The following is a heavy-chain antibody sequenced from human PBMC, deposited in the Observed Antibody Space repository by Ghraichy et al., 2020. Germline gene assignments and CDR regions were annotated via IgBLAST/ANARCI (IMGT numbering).Heavy chain of an antibody. CDR3: ARVVWFGRGGRPHY. J-gene: IGHJ4*02. V-gene: IGHV3-23*01. CDR2: ISGSGAST. Sequence: GSLRLSCAASGFTFRSYAMTWVRQAPGKGLEWVSAISGSGASTFYADSVKGRVTISRDNSKNTLYLQLNSLRAEDTAVYYCARVVWFGRGGRPHYWGQGTLVTVSS. D-gene: IGHD3-10*01. CDR1: GFTFRSYA.